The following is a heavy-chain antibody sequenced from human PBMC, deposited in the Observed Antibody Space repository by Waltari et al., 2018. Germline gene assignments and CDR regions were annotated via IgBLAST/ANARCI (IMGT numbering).Heavy chain of an antibody. D-gene: IGHD6-6*01. CDR2: ISYDGSNK. J-gene: IGHJ6*03. CDR1: GFTFSSYG. Sequence: QVQLVESGGGVVQPGRYLRLSCAASGFTFSSYGMHWVRKAPGKGLEWVAVISYDGSNKYYADSVKGRFTISRDNSKNTLYLQMNSLRAEYTAVYYCAKAGSSDLYYYYYMDVWGKGTTVTISS. CDR3: AKAGSSDLYYYYYMDV. V-gene: IGHV3-30*18.